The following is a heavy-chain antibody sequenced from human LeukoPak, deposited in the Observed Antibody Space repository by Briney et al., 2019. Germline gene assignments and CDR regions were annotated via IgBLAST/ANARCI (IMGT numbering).Heavy chain of an antibody. V-gene: IGHV3-21*01. Sequence: NTGGSLRLSCAASGFTFSSYSMNWVRQAPGKGLEWVSSISSSSSYIYYADSVKGRFTISRDNAKKSLYLQMNSLRAEDTAVYYCARDPGGPLVAAGTTYFDYWGQGTLVTVSS. J-gene: IGHJ4*02. D-gene: IGHD6-13*01. CDR3: ARDPGGPLVAAGTTYFDY. CDR2: ISSSSSYI. CDR1: GFTFSSYS.